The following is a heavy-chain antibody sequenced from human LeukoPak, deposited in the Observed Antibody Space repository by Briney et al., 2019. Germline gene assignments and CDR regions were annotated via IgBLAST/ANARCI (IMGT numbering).Heavy chain of an antibody. D-gene: IGHD3-22*01. J-gene: IGHJ4*02. V-gene: IGHV3-53*01. Sequence: GGSLRLSCAASGFTFSSYSMNWVRQAPGKGLEWVSFIYSDNTHYSDSVKGRFTISRDNSKNTLYLQMNSLRAEDTAVYYCASFKGYYYDSSGYYYWGQGTLVTVSS. CDR2: IYSDNT. CDR1: GFTFSSYS. CDR3: ASFKGYYYDSSGYYY.